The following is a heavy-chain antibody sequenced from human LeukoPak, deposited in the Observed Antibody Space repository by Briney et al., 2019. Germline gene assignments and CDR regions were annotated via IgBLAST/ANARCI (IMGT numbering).Heavy chain of an antibody. V-gene: IGHV1-69*13. CDR3: ARGGRSYCSSTSCYFHNWFDP. D-gene: IGHD2-2*01. CDR2: IIPILGTA. Sequence: ASVKVSCKASGGTFSSYAIRWVRPAPGQGVEWMGGIIPILGTANYAQKFQGRVTITADESTSTAYMELSSLRSEDTAVYYCARGGRSYCSSTSCYFHNWFDPWGQGTLVTVSS. J-gene: IGHJ5*02. CDR1: GGTFSSYA.